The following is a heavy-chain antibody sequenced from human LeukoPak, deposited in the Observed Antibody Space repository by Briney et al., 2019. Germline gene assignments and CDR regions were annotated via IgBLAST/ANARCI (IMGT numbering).Heavy chain of an antibody. V-gene: IGHV3-9*01. CDR1: GFTFKDYG. Sequence: QAGGSLRLSCAPTGFTFKDYGMHWVRQPPGKGLEWVSGISWNGAGTDYADSVKGRFTISRDNARNSLYLQLSSLRPEDTALYYCAKHLIPTNTYIFYGLDVWGQGTTVTVSS. J-gene: IGHJ6*02. D-gene: IGHD1-26*01. CDR3: AKHLIPTNTYIFYGLDV. CDR2: ISWNGAGT.